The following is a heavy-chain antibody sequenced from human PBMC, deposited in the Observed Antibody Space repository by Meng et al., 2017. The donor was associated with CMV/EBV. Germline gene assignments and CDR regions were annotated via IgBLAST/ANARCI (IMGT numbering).Heavy chain of an antibody. CDR1: GFTFSSYD. Sequence: GSLRLSCAASGFTFSSYDMSWIRQAPGKGLEWVSDISGSGGSTYYADSVKGRFTISSDNSKITLYLQMNSLRAEDTAVYYCAKVGSTSAYYYHGMDVWGQGTTVTVSS. CDR2: ISGSGGST. D-gene: IGHD2-2*01. V-gene: IGHV3-23*01. CDR3: AKVGSTSAYYYHGMDV. J-gene: IGHJ6*02.